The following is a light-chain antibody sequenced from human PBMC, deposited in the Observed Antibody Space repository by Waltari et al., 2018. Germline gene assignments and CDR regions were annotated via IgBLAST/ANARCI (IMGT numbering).Light chain of an antibody. J-gene: IGLJ3*02. V-gene: IGLV2-23*03. Sequence: QSALTQPASVSGSPGQSITISCTGTSSDVGSYHLVSWYHQHPGKAPKLMIYEGSKRPSGVSNRFSGSKSGNTASLTISGLQAEDEADYYCCSYAGSSTFAVFGGGTKLTVL. CDR2: EGS. CDR3: CSYAGSSTFAV. CDR1: SSDVGSYHL.